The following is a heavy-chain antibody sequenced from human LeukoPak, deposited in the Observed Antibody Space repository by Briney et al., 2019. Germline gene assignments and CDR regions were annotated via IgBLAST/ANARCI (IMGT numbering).Heavy chain of an antibody. V-gene: IGHV3-21*01. Sequence: GGSLRLSCAASGFTFSSYAMSWVRQAPGRGLEWVSSIRSSSSYIYYADSVKGRFTISRDNAKNSLYLQMNSLRAEDTAVYYCARTRSWDDAFDIWGQGTMVTVSS. CDR2: IRSSSSYI. CDR1: GFTFSSYA. CDR3: ARTRSWDDAFDI. J-gene: IGHJ3*02. D-gene: IGHD6-13*01.